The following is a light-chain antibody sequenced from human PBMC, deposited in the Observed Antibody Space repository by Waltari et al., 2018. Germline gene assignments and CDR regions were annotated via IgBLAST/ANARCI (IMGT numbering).Light chain of an antibody. Sequence: SYDLTQSPSVSVSPGQTVSITCSGDKLGNRKACWYQQKPGQSPTLLIFENSKRPSGIPGRFSGPNDGNTSTLTIRGTQALDYGDYYCQAWDTRGAWVFGGGTKLTVL. J-gene: IGLJ3*02. CDR2: ENS. CDR3: QAWDTRGAWV. V-gene: IGLV3-1*01. CDR1: KLGNRK.